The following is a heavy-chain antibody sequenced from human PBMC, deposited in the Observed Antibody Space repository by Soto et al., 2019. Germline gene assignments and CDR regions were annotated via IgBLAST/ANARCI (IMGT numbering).Heavy chain of an antibody. CDR1: GYTFTSYD. CDR2: MNPNSGNT. CDR3: ARRGVTVTKASGMDV. Sequence: ASVKVSCKASGYTFTSYDINWVRQATGQGLEWMGWMNPNSGNTGYAQKFQGRVTMTRNTSISTAYMELSSLRSEDTAVYYCARRGVTVTKASGMDVWGQGTTVTVSS. V-gene: IGHV1-8*01. D-gene: IGHD4-17*01. J-gene: IGHJ6*02.